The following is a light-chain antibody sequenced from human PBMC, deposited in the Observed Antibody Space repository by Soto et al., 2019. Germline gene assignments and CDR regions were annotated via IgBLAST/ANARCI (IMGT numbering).Light chain of an antibody. Sequence: IQMTQSTSSVSASVGDRVTITCRASQGIIRWLAWYQQKQGKVPKLLIYIASRWQSGVPLRFSGSGSGKDVTLTIGSLQPEDFATYYCRQTNSLPFTFGPGTKVDIK. V-gene: IGKV1-12*01. CDR1: QGIIRW. CDR2: IAS. J-gene: IGKJ3*01. CDR3: RQTNSLPFT.